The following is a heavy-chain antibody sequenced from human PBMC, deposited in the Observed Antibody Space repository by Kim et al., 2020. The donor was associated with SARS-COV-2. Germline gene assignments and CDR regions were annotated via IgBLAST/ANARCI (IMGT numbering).Heavy chain of an antibody. CDR3: AKDRSLDGDLIDY. CDR2: IWYDGSNK. V-gene: IGHV3-33*06. J-gene: IGHJ4*02. CDR1: GFTFSSYG. D-gene: IGHD4-17*01. Sequence: GGSLRLSCAASGFTFSSYGMHWVRQAPGKGLEWVAVIWYDGSNKYYADSVKGRFTISRDNSKNTLYLQMNSLRAEDTAVYYCAKDRSLDGDLIDYWGQGTLVTVSS.